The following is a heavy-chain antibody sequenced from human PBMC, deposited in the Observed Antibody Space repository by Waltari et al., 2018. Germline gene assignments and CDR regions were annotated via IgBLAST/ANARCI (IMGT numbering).Heavy chain of an antibody. CDR1: GFTFSSFN. Sequence: QVQLEESGGGVVQPGRSLRLSCAASGFTFSSFNIHWVCQAPGKGLEWVALIWYDGSKENYADSVMGRFTISRDNSKNTLYLQMNSLRAEDTAVYYCARDHYYYGSGSYFRPNYYYGMDVWGQGTTVTVSS. D-gene: IGHD3-10*01. V-gene: IGHV3-33*01. CDR3: ARDHYYYGSGSYFRPNYYYGMDV. CDR2: IWYDGSKE. J-gene: IGHJ6*02.